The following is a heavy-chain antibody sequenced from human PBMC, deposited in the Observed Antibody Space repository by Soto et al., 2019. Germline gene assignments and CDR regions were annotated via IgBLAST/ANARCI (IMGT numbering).Heavy chain of an antibody. CDR1: GLSIDDSA. Sequence: GGSLRLSCVASGLSIDDSAMHWVRQVPGKGLEWVSGISWNSGRIGYADSVKGRFTISRDNAKSSLYLQMDSLRPEDTALYYCVKALKAYTATTYFEHWGRGALVTVSS. CDR3: VKALKAYTATTYFEH. J-gene: IGHJ4*01. D-gene: IGHD4-17*01. V-gene: IGHV3-9*01. CDR2: ISWNSGRI.